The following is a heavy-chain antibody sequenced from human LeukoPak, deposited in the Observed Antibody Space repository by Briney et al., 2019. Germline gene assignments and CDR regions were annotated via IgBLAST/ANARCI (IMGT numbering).Heavy chain of an antibody. Sequence: SETLSLTCSVSGGSINSYYWSWIRQPPGKGLEWIGHIYYSGSTNYNPSLKSRVTISVDTSKNQFSLKLTSVTAADTAVYYCARDRGGHAYYYSMDVWGQGTTVTVSS. CDR1: GGSINSYY. CDR2: IYYSGST. CDR3: ARDRGGHAYYYSMDV. D-gene: IGHD5-12*01. J-gene: IGHJ6*02. V-gene: IGHV4-59*01.